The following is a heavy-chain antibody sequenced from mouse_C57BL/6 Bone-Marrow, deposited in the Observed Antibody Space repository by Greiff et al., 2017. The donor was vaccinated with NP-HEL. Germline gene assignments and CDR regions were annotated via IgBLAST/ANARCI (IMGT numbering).Heavy chain of an antibody. CDR3: ERRGYYGSSRDFDV. CDR2: IYSGSGST. Sequence: QVQLQQPGAELVKPGASVKMSCKASGYTFTSYWITWVKQRPGQGLAWIGDIYSGSGSTNYHEKFKSKATLTVDTSSSTAYMQLSSLTSEDSAVYDCERRGYYGSSRDFDVWGTGTTVTVSS. V-gene: IGHV1-55*01. CDR1: GYTFTSYW. J-gene: IGHJ1*03. D-gene: IGHD1-1*01.